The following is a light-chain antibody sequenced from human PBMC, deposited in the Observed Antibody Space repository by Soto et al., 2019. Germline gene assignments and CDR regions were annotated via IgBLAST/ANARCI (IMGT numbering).Light chain of an antibody. CDR1: QVITNF. J-gene: IGKJ4*01. Sequence: IQMTQSPSSLSASVGDRVTITCRARQVITNFLAWYQQKPGKVPRLLIYSASTLQSGVPSRFSGSGSGTDFTLTISSLQPEDVGTYYCQKYNSAPLTFGGGTKVEIK. CDR2: SAS. CDR3: QKYNSAPLT. V-gene: IGKV1-27*01.